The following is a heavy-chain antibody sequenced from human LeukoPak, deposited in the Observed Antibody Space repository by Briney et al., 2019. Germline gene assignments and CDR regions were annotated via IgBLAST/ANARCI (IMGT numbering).Heavy chain of an antibody. CDR1: GGTFSSYA. Sequence: ASVKVSCKASGGTFSSYAISWVRQAPGQGLEWMGGIIPIFGTANYAQKLQGRVTMTTDTSTSTAYMELRSLRSDDTAVYYCARDDGPITPWGQGTLVTVSS. V-gene: IGHV1-69*05. J-gene: IGHJ5*02. CDR3: ARDDGPITP. D-gene: IGHD5-24*01. CDR2: IIPIFGTA.